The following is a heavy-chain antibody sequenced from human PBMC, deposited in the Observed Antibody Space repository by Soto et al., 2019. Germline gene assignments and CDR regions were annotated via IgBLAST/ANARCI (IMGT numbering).Heavy chain of an antibody. Sequence: GGSLRLSCAASGFTFSSYAMSWVRQAPGKGLEWVSATSASGGSTYYADSVTGRLTISRDNSKNTLYLQMNSLRAEDTAVYYCAKRGILHDAFDIWGQGTMVTVSS. J-gene: IGHJ3*02. D-gene: IGHD6-13*01. CDR2: TSASGGST. CDR3: AKRGILHDAFDI. V-gene: IGHV3-23*01. CDR1: GFTFSSYA.